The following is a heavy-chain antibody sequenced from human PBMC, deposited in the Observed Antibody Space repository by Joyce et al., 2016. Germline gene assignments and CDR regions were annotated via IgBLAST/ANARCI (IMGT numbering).Heavy chain of an antibody. CDR2: IYYSGST. J-gene: IGHJ5*02. CDR1: NDSITTSY. Sequence: QVQLQESGPGLVRPSETLSLTCSVSNDSITTSYWSWIRQPPGKGLEWIGYIYYSGSTNYNPAFKSRVVISVDTSKNQFSLKLNSVTTADTAVYYCAKILGDFWSGYYLDPWGQGTLVSVSS. CDR3: AKILGDFWSGYYLDP. V-gene: IGHV4-59*01. D-gene: IGHD3-3*01.